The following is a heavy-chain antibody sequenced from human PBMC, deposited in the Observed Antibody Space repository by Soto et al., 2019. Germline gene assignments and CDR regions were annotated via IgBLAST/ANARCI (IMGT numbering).Heavy chain of an antibody. CDR1: GGTFSSYA. CDR3: ARGSIFGVVIMGFDY. J-gene: IGHJ4*02. Sequence: SVKVSCKASGGTFSSYAISWVRQAPGQGLEWMGGIIPIFGTANYAQKFQGRVTITADESTSTAYMELSSLRSEDTAVYYCARGSIFGVVIMGFDYWGQGTPVTVSS. D-gene: IGHD3-3*01. V-gene: IGHV1-69*13. CDR2: IIPIFGTA.